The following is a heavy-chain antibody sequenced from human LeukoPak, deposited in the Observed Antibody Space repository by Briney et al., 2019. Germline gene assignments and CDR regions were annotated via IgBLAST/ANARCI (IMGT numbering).Heavy chain of an antibody. V-gene: IGHV4-59*08. Sequence: SETLSLTCTVSGGSISSYYWSWIRQPPGKGLEWIGYIYYSGSTNYNPSLRSRVTMSVDTSKNQFSLKLSTVTAADTAVYYCASRGDSSGALEFWGQGTLVTVSS. D-gene: IGHD6-25*01. J-gene: IGHJ4*02. CDR3: ASRGDSSGALEF. CDR1: GGSISSYY. CDR2: IYYSGST.